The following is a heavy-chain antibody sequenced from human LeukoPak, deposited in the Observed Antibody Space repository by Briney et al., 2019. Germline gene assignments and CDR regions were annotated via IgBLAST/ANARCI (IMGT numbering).Heavy chain of an antibody. J-gene: IGHJ4*02. CDR1: GYTFTGYH. D-gene: IGHD3-10*01. Sequence: ASVKVSCKASGYTFTGYHMYWVRQAPGQGLEWMGWINPNSGGTNYAQKFQGRVTMTRDTSISTAYMELSRLRSDDTAVYYCARDQFMVRGVPPGYWGQGTLVTVSS. CDR2: INPNSGGT. V-gene: IGHV1-2*02. CDR3: ARDQFMVRGVPPGY.